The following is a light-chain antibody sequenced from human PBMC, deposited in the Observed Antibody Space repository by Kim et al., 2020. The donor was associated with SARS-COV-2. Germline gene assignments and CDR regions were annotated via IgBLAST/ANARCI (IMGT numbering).Light chain of an antibody. CDR3: CSFANRRNLV. CDR2: NVN. Sequence: QSALTQPASVSGSPGQSITISCTGSSSDIGSNNYVSWYQQHPGKAPKLMIYNVNERPSGVSDRFSRSKSGYTASLTISGLQAEDEAEYFCCSFANRRNLVFGGGTKLTVL. J-gene: IGLJ2*01. V-gene: IGLV2-14*03. CDR1: SSDIGSNNY.